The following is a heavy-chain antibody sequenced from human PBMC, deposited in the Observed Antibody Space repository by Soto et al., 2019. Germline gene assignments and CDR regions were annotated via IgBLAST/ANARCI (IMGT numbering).Heavy chain of an antibody. CDR2: IYYSGST. Sequence: SETLSLTCTVSGGSISSYYWSWIRQPPGKGLEWTGYIYYSGSTNYNPSLKSRVTISVDTSKNQFSLKLSSVTAADTAVYYCARDRGRCGGDCQSNPPEYYFDYWGQGTLVTVSS. D-gene: IGHD2-21*02. V-gene: IGHV4-59*01. J-gene: IGHJ4*02. CDR3: ARDRGRCGGDCQSNPPEYYFDY. CDR1: GGSISSYY.